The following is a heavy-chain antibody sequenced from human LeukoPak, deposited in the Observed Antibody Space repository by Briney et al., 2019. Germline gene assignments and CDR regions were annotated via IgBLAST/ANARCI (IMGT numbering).Heavy chain of an antibody. CDR3: AKGGDGYNYYFDY. V-gene: IGHV3-23*01. D-gene: IGHD5-24*01. Sequence: GGSLRLSCAGSGFTFSNYAMTWVRQAPGKGLEWVSSVSGSGRNTFYPDSVEGRFTISRDNSKNTVYLQMNSLRAEDTAVYYCAKGGDGYNYYFDYWGQETLVTVSS. J-gene: IGHJ4*02. CDR1: GFTFSNYA. CDR2: VSGSGRNT.